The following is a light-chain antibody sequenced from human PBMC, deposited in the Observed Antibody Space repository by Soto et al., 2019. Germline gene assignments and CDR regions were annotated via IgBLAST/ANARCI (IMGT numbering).Light chain of an antibody. Sequence: SYELTQPSSVSVSPGQTARITCSGDVLAKKYARWFQQKPGQAPVLVIYKDSERPSGIPERFSGSSSGTTVTLTISGAQVGDGGDYFCYSGAENIGVLGGGTKVTAL. CDR3: YSGAENIGV. CDR1: VLAKKY. CDR2: KDS. J-gene: IGLJ2*01. V-gene: IGLV3-27*01.